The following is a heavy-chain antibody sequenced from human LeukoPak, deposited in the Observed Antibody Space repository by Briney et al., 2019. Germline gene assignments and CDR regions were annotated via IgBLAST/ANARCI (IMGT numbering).Heavy chain of an antibody. Sequence: GGSLRLSCAASGLSFSSFAMSWVRQGPARGLEWVSSIRGNGETFYADSVKGRFTISRDNSENTLYLQMNSLRAEDTAVYYCAKSHTNNWYSWFDPWGQGTLLTVSS. CDR1: GLSFSSFA. V-gene: IGHV3-23*01. CDR2: IRGNGET. J-gene: IGHJ5*02. D-gene: IGHD1-20*01. CDR3: AKSHTNNWYSWFDP.